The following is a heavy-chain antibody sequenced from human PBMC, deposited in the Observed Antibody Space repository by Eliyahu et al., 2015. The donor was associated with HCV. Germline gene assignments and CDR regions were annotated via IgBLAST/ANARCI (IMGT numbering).Heavy chain of an antibody. CDR1: GGSFSGYY. CDR3: ARGVGCSGGSCFLVP. Sequence: QVQLQQWGAGLLKPSETLSLTCAVYGGSFSGYYWSWIRQPPGKGLEWIGEINPCWSNTPTPYPKSRVTISVDTSKNQFSLKLSSVTAADTAVYYCARGVGCSGGSCFLVPWGQGTLVTVSS. CDR2: INPCWSN. D-gene: IGHD2-15*01. V-gene: IGHV4-34*01. J-gene: IGHJ5*02.